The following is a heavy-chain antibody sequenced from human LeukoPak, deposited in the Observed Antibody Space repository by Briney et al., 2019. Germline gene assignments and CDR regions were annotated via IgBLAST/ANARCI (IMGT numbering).Heavy chain of an antibody. CDR2: ISGDGGSR. CDR3: AKGADPLTWRMATVAGTRFDF. CDR1: GFTFDDYA. Sequence: GGSLRLSCAVSGFTFDDYAMHWVRQAPGKGLEWVSLISGDGGSRYYAGSVKGRFTVSRDNSKNSLYLQMNRLRTEDTAFYYCAKGADPLTWRMATVAGTRFDFWGQGTLVTVSS. J-gene: IGHJ4*02. V-gene: IGHV3-43*02. D-gene: IGHD6-19*01.